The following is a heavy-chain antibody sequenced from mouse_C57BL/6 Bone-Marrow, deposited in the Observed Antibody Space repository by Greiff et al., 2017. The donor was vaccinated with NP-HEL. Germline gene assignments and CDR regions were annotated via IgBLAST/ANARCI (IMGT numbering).Heavy chain of an antibody. CDR2: IDPSDSYT. CDR3: AREANWGYAMDY. J-gene: IGHJ4*01. D-gene: IGHD4-1*01. Sequence: VQLQQSGAELVRPGTSVKLSCKASGYTFTSYWMHWVKQRPGQGLEWIGVIDPSDSYTNYNQKFKGKATLTVDKSSSPAYMQLSSLTSEDSAVYYCAREANWGYAMDYWGQGTSVTVSS. CDR1: GYTFTSYW. V-gene: IGHV1-59*01.